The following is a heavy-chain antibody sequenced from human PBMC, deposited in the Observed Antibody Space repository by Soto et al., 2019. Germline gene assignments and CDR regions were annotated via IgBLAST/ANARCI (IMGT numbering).Heavy chain of an antibody. J-gene: IGHJ5*02. CDR3: ARDRAYCSSTCCYRYWFDP. Sequence: ASVKVSCKASGGTFSSYAISWVRQAPGQGLEWMGGIIPIFGTANYAQKFQGRVTITADKSTSTAYMELSSLRSEDTAVYYCARDRAYCSSTCCYRYWFDPWGEGT. CDR2: IIPIFGTA. D-gene: IGHD2-2*02. V-gene: IGHV1-69*06. CDR1: GGTFSSYA.